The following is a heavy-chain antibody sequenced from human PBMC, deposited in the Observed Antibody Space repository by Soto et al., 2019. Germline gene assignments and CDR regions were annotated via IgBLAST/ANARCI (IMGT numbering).Heavy chain of an antibody. CDR1: GFTFDDYT. CDR3: AKGKNSYYYGMDV. Sequence: GGSLRLSCAASGFTFDDYTMHWVRQAPGKGLEWVSLISWDGGSTYYADSVKGRFTISRDNSKNSLYLQMNSLRTEDTALYYCAKGKNSYYYGMDVWGQGTTVTVSS. V-gene: IGHV3-43*01. CDR2: ISWDGGST. J-gene: IGHJ6*02.